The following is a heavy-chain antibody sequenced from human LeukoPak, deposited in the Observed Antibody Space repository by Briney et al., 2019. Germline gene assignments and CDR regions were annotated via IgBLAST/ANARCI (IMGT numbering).Heavy chain of an antibody. V-gene: IGHV3-23*01. CDR3: ARDIKGKAYYYDSSGYYTDAFDI. CDR1: GFTFSSYA. CDR2: ISGSGGST. Sequence: GGSLRLSCAASGFTFSSYAMSWVRQAPGKGLEWVSAISGSGGSTYYADSVKGRFTISRDNSKNTLYLQMNSLRAEDTAVYYCARDIKGKAYYYDSSGYYTDAFDIWGQGTMVTVSS. J-gene: IGHJ3*02. D-gene: IGHD3-22*01.